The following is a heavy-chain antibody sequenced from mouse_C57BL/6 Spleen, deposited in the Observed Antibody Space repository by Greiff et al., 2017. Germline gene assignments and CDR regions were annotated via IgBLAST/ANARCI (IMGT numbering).Heavy chain of an antibody. CDR2: INPNYGTT. V-gene: IGHV1-39*01. CDR1: GYSFTDYN. D-gene: IGHD2-1*01. J-gene: IGHJ4*01. CDR3: ARKLYYGNYEAMDY. Sequence: VQLQQSGSELVKPGASVKISCKASGYSFTDYNMNWVKQSNGKSLEWIGVINPNYGTTSYNQKFKGKATLTVDQSSSTSYMQLNSLTSEDSAVYYCARKLYYGNYEAMDYWGQGTSVTVSS.